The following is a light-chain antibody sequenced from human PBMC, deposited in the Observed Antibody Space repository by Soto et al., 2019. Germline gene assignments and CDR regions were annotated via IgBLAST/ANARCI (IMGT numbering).Light chain of an antibody. J-gene: IGKJ1*01. CDR1: QSVSNN. CDR2: AAS. Sequence: EVVMTQSPATLSVSPGERATLSCRASQSVSNNVAWYQQKPGQPPRVVIYAASMRATGIPARFSGRGSGTEFTLTLSSLQSEDFALYYCQHYNDWPPWTFGQGTKVEIK. V-gene: IGKV3-15*01. CDR3: QHYNDWPPWT.